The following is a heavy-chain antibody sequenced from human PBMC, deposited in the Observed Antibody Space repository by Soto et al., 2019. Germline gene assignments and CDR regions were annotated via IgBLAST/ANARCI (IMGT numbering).Heavy chain of an antibody. CDR3: ARDSDYGSDY. D-gene: IGHD4-17*01. CDR1: GGSVSSGSYY. CDR2: IYYSGST. Sequence: SSETLSLTCTVSGGSVSSGSYYWSWIRQPPGKGLEWIGYIYYSGSTNYNPSLKSRVTISVDTSKNQFSLKLSSVTAADTAVYYCARDSDYGSDYWGQGTLVTVSS. V-gene: IGHV4-61*01. J-gene: IGHJ4*02.